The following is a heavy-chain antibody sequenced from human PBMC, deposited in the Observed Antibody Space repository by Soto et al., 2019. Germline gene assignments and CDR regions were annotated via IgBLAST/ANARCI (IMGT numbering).Heavy chain of an antibody. J-gene: IGHJ4*02. Sequence: QITLKESGPTLVKPTQPLTLTCTFSGFSLTTDGVGVDWIRQPPGKALEWLGLIYWNDEERYRPSLQSRLTITMDTSRNQVALTMTKMEPVDTATYYCVHRTTVSSVINWGQATQVTVSS. CDR2: IYWNDEE. CDR3: VHRTTVSSVIN. CDR1: GFSLTTDGVG. D-gene: IGHD4-4*01. V-gene: IGHV2-5*01.